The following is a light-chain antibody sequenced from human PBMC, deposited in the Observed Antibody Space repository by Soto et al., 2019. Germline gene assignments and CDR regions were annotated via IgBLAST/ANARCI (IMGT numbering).Light chain of an antibody. V-gene: IGKV2-30*02. Sequence: DVVMTQSPLSLPVTLGQPASISCRSSQSLVHSDGNTYLSWFQQRPGQSPRRLIYKVSKRDSGVPDRLSGSGSGTDFTLKISRVEAEDVGIYYCMQGTHSYTFGHRTRLDTK. CDR1: QSLVHSDGNTY. CDR2: KVS. CDR3: MQGTHSYT. J-gene: IGKJ2*01.